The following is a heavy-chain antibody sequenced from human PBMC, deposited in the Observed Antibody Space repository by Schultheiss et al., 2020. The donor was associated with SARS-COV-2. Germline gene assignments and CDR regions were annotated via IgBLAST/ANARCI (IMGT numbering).Heavy chain of an antibody. CDR1: GGSISSSNW. CDR3: ATGSSSGGFDY. CDR2: IYHSGST. Sequence: SETLSLTCAVSGGSISSSNWWSWVRQPPGKGLEWIGEIYHSGSTNYNPSLKSRVTISVDTSKNQFSLKLSSVTAADTAVYHCATGSSSGGFDYWGQGTLVTVSS. V-gene: IGHV4-4*02. J-gene: IGHJ4*02. D-gene: IGHD6-19*01.